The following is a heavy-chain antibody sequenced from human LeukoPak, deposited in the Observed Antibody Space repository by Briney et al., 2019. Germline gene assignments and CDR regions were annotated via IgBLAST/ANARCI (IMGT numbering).Heavy chain of an antibody. V-gene: IGHV1-18*01. J-gene: IGHJ6*03. CDR1: GYTLTSYG. CDR2: ISAYNGNT. Sequence: GASVQVSCKASGYTLTSYGISWVRQAPGQGREWVGWISAYNGNTKYAHKLKGRVTMTTDTSRSTAYMELRSLRSDDTAVYYCAREQRGRLSGSFGGLFASYYTYYYADVWGRGTTVTVSS. D-gene: IGHD1-26*01. CDR3: AREQRGRLSGSFGGLFASYYTYYYADV.